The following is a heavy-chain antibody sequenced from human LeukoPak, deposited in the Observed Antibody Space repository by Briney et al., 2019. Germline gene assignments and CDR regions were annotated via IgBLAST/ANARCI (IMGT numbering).Heavy chain of an antibody. CDR2: INHSGST. CDR3: ARGRRRMVATYSSFDY. CDR1: GFTFSSYA. Sequence: GSLRLSCAASGFTFSSYAMSWVRQPPGKGLEWIGEINHSGSTNYNPSLKSRVTISVDTSKNQFSLKLSSVTAADTAVYYCARGRRRMVATYSSFDYWGQGTLVTVSS. V-gene: IGHV4-34*01. D-gene: IGHD5-12*01. J-gene: IGHJ4*02.